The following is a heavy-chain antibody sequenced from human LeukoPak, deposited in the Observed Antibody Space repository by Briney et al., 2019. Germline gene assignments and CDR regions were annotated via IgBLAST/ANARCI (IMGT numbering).Heavy chain of an antibody. D-gene: IGHD6-19*01. Sequence: GRSLRLSCAASGFTFRSYGMHWVRQAPGKGLEWVAVISSDGSSKNYADSMKGQFTISRDNSKNTLSLQMNNLRAEDTAEYYCARDSPRLSGWLGHFDYWGQGTLVTVSS. J-gene: IGHJ4*02. CDR2: ISSDGSSK. CDR1: GFTFRSYG. CDR3: ARDSPRLSGWLGHFDY. V-gene: IGHV3-30*03.